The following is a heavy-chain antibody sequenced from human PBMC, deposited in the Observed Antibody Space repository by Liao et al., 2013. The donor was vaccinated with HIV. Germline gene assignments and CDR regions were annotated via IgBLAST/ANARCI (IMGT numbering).Heavy chain of an antibody. CDR1: GGSISSYY. V-gene: IGHV4-59*10. CDR2: IYTSGST. CDR3: ARDIAIFGVLVRIDF. D-gene: IGHD3-3*01. Sequence: QVQLQQWGAGLLKPSETLSLTCAVYGGSISSYYWSWIRQPAGKGLEWIGRIYTSGSTNYNPSLKSRVTMSVDTSKNQFSLKLSSVTAADTAVYYCARDIAIFGVLVRIDFWDQGTLVTVSS. J-gene: IGHJ4*02.